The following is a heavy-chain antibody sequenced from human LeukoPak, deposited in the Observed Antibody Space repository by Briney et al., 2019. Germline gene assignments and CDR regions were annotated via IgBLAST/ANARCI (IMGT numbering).Heavy chain of an antibody. D-gene: IGHD3-3*02. Sequence: GSLRLSCTASGFTFGDYAMSWVRQAPGKGLEWVANIKQDGSEKYYVDSVKGRFTISRDNAKNSLYLQMNSLRAEDTAVYYCAREVRRIFGVVINNWFDPWGQGTLVTVSS. V-gene: IGHV3-7*01. CDR1: GFTFGDYA. J-gene: IGHJ5*02. CDR2: IKQDGSEK. CDR3: AREVRRIFGVVINNWFDP.